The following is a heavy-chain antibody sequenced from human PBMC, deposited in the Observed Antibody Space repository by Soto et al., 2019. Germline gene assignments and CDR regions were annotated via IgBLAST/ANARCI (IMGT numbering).Heavy chain of an antibody. CDR3: ARLYYFDRNRTFDS. CDR2: IYYSGST. D-gene: IGHD3-22*01. J-gene: IGHJ4*02. Sequence: ASETLSLTCTVSGGSINSGDYYWNWIRQHPGKGLEWIGYIYYSGSTSYNPSLKSRVTISLDTSKNQFSLKLSSVTAADTAVYYCARLYYFDRNRTFDSWGQGTLVTVSS. V-gene: IGHV4-31*03. CDR1: GGSINSGDYY.